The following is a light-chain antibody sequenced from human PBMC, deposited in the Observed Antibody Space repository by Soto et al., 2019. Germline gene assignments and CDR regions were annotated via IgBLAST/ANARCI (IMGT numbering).Light chain of an antibody. CDR3: QQYNDWPPICT. J-gene: IGKJ3*01. V-gene: IGKV3D-15*01. CDR1: QSISSN. CDR2: AAS. Sequence: EIVMTQSPATLSVSPGERATLSCRASQSISSNLAWYLQKPGQAPRLLIYAASTRATGIPARFSGSGSGTEFTLTISSLHSEDFAVYYCQQYNDWPPICTFGPGTKVDIK.